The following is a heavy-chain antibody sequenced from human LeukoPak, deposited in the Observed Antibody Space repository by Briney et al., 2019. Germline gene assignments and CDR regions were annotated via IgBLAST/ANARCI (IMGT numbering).Heavy chain of an antibody. CDR1: GGTFSSYA. Sequence: SSVKVSCKASGGTFSSYAISWVRQAPGQGLEWMRRIIPIFGTANYAQKFQGRVTITTDESTSTAYMELSSLRSEDTAVYYCARDRHIVVVTAPKGAFDIWGQGTMVTVSS. CDR3: ARDRHIVVVTAPKGAFDI. D-gene: IGHD2-21*02. CDR2: IIPIFGTA. J-gene: IGHJ3*02. V-gene: IGHV1-69*05.